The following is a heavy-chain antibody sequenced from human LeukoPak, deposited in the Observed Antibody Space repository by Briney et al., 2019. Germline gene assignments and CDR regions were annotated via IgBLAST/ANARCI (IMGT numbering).Heavy chain of an antibody. V-gene: IGHV1-69*13. J-gene: IGHJ1*01. Sequence: GASVKVSCKASGGTFSSYAISWVRQAPGQGLEWMGGIIPIFGTANYAQKFQGRVTITADESTSTAYMELSSLRSEDTAVYYCARDDASDSSGYYYVYFQHWGQGTLVTVSS. CDR3: ARDDASDSSGYYYVYFQH. CDR2: IIPIFGTA. D-gene: IGHD3-22*01. CDR1: GGTFSSYA.